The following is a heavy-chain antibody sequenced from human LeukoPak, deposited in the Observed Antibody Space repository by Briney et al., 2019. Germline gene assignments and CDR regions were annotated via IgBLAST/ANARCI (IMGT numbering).Heavy chain of an antibody. D-gene: IGHD3-22*01. CDR3: ARDPDTMTYDY. J-gene: IGHJ4*02. CDR1: GGSLSSGDYY. Sequence: PSETLSLTCTVSGGSLSSGDYYWSWIRQPPGKGLEWIGYIYYSGSTYYNPSLKSRVTISVDTSKNQFSLKLSSVTAADTAVYYCARDPDTMTYDYWGQGTLVTVSS. CDR2: IYYSGST. V-gene: IGHV4-30-4*08.